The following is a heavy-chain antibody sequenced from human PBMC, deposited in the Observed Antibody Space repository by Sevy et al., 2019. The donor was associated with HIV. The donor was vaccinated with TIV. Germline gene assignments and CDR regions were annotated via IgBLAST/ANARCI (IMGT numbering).Heavy chain of an antibody. J-gene: IGHJ3*02. D-gene: IGHD3-22*01. CDR3: ARDLTTYYYDSSQEGAFDI. Sequence: GSLRLSCAASGFTFSSYSMNWVRQAPGKGLEWVSYISSSSSTIYYADSVKGRFTISRDNAKNSLYLQMNSLRAEDTAVYYCARDLTTYYYDSSQEGAFDIWGQGTMVTVSS. CDR1: GFTFSSYS. CDR2: ISSSSSTI. V-gene: IGHV3-48*01.